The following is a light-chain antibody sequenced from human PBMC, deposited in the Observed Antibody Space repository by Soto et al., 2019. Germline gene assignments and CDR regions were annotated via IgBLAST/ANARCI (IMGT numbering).Light chain of an antibody. CDR3: QQRSNWPRT. J-gene: IGKJ1*01. CDR2: DAS. Sequence: IVLPQSPDTLSLSPGERATLSCRASQNINTYLAWYQQKPGQAPRLLIYDASNRATGIPARFSGSGSGTDFTLTISSLEPEDFAVYYCQQRSNWPRTFGQGAKVDIK. CDR1: QNINTY. V-gene: IGKV3-11*01.